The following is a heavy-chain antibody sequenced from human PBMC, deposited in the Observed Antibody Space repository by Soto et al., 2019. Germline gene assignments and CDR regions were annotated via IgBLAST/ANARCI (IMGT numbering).Heavy chain of an antibody. CDR2: IIPIFGTA. CDR1: GGTFSSYA. V-gene: IGHV1-69*06. Sequence: GASVKVSCKASGGTFSSYAISWVRQAPGQGLEWMGGIIPIFGTANYAQKFQGRVTITADKSTSTAYMELSSLRSEDTAVYYCARVSSMVRGAHEYYYYGMDVWGQGTTVTVSS. CDR3: ARVSSMVRGAHEYYYYGMDV. J-gene: IGHJ6*02. D-gene: IGHD3-10*01.